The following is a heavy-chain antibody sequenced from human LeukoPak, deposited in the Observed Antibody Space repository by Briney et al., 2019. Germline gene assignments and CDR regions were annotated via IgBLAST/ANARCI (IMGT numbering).Heavy chain of an antibody. CDR3: AKGVVVAPDVTPFDY. V-gene: IGHV3-23*01. CDR2: ISGRGASK. CDR1: GFTFSSYA. D-gene: IGHD2-2*01. Sequence: GGSLRLSCAASGFTFSSYAIHWVRQAPGKGLEWVSGISGRGASKYYADSVKGRFTISRDNSKNTLYLQMNSLRAEDTAVYYCAKGVVVAPDVTPFDYWGQGTLVTVSS. J-gene: IGHJ4*02.